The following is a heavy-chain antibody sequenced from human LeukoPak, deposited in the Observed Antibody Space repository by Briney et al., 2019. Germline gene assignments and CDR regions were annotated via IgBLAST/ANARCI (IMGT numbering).Heavy chain of an antibody. D-gene: IGHD6-19*01. CDR3: ARDGSYVVYYYYMDV. CDR2: INSDGSST. CDR1: GFTFSSYW. V-gene: IGHV3-74*01. Sequence: PGGSLRLSCAASGFTFSSYWMHWVRQAPGKGLVWVSRINSDGSSTSYADSVKGRFTISRDNAKNTLYLQMNSLRAEDTAVYYCARDGSYVVYYYYMDVWGKGTTVTVSS. J-gene: IGHJ6*03.